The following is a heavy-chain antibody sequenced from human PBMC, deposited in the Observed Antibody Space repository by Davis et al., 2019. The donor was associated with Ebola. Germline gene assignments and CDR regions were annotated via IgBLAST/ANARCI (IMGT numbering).Heavy chain of an antibody. D-gene: IGHD3/OR15-3a*01. CDR2: ISAYNGNT. Sequence: AASVKVSCKASGYTFTSYGISWVRQAPGQGLEWMGWISAYNGNTNYAQKLQGRVTMTTDTSTSTAYMELRSLRSDDTAVYYCVTEDWYRFEFWGQGTLVTVSS. CDR1: GYTFTSYG. J-gene: IGHJ4*02. V-gene: IGHV1-18*04. CDR3: VTEDWYRFEF.